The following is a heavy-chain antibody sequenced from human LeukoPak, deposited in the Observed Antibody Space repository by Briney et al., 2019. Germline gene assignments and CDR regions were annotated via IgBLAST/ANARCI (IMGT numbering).Heavy chain of an antibody. CDR3: ARKVVRGVICWFDA. V-gene: IGHV4-59*08. D-gene: IGHD3-10*01. CDR1: GGSISPYY. Sequence: SETLSLTCTVSGGSISPYYWSWIRQTPGKGLEWIGYILYSGTTTNYNPSLKSRVTISVDTSKNQFSLNLSSVIAADTAVYYCARKVVRGVICWFDAWGQGTLVTVSS. J-gene: IGHJ5*02. CDR2: ILYSGTTT.